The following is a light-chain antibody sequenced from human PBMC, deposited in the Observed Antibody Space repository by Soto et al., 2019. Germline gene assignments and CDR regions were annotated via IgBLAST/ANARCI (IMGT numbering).Light chain of an antibody. V-gene: IGKV1-33*01. Sequence: DIQMTQSPSSLSASVGDRVTITCQASQDISNYLNWYQQKPGKAPKLLIYDASNLETGVPSRFSGSGSGTDFTFTISSLQAEDIATYYCQQFGDLPITFGQGTRLEIK. CDR3: QQFGDLPIT. CDR2: DAS. J-gene: IGKJ5*01. CDR1: QDISNY.